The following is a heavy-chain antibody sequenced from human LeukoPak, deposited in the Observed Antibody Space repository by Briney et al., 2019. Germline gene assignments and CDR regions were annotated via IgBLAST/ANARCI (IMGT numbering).Heavy chain of an antibody. V-gene: IGHV4-4*02. D-gene: IGHD3-22*01. Sequence: PSGTLSLTCAVSGGSISSSNWWSWVRQPPGQGLEWIGEIYHCGSTNYNPSLKSRVTISVDKSKNQFSLKLSSVTAADTAVYYCAKNDLFFGSGCGAFDIWGQGTMVTVSS. CDR2: IYHCGST. CDR3: AKNDLFFGSGCGAFDI. CDR1: GGSISSSNW. J-gene: IGHJ3*02.